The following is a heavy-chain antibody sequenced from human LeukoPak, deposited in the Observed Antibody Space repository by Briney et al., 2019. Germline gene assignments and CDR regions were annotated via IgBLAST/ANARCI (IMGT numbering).Heavy chain of an antibody. D-gene: IGHD6-13*01. CDR1: GFTFSENW. V-gene: IGHV3-74*01. Sequence: GGSVTLSCVASGFTFSENWMHWVRQAPGKGLAWVSHINRDGGLTNYADSVKGRFTISRDNARNTVYLQMSSLRVEDTAIYFCAREEHRLAEAGTSAFDLGGQGTLVTVSP. J-gene: IGHJ3*01. CDR3: AREEHRLAEAGTSAFDL. CDR2: INRDGGLT.